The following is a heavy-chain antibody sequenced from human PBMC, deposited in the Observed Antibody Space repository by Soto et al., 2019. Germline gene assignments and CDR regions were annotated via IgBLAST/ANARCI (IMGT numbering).Heavy chain of an antibody. J-gene: IGHJ3*02. D-gene: IGHD3-9*01. CDR1: GYSFTSYW. Sequence: GESLKISFKASGYSFTSYWIGWVRQMPGKGLEWMGIIYPGDSDTRYSPSFQGQVTISADKSSSTAYLQWRSLKASDTAMYYCERQRRYFDWLFPTDAFDIWGQGTMVTVSS. CDR3: ERQRRYFDWLFPTDAFDI. CDR2: IYPGDSDT. V-gene: IGHV5-51*01.